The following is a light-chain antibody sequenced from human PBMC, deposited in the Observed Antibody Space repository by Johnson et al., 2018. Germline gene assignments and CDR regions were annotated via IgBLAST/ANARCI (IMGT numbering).Light chain of an antibody. CDR1: SSNIGNNY. Sequence: QSVLTQPPSVSAAPGQKVTISCSGSSSNIGNNYVSWYQQLPGTAPKLLIYENNKRPSGIPDRFSGSKSGTSATLGITGLQTGDEADYYCGTWDSSLSAGKAFGTGPKVTGL. CDR3: GTWDSSLSAGKA. J-gene: IGLJ1*01. V-gene: IGLV1-51*02. CDR2: ENN.